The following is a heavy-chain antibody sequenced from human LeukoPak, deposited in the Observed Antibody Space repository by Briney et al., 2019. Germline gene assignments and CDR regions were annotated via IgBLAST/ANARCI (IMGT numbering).Heavy chain of an antibody. CDR1: GGSFSGYY. J-gene: IGHJ4*02. CDR3: ARGRTLSYYYDSSGYSDFDY. CDR2: INHSGST. D-gene: IGHD3-22*01. Sequence: SETLSLTCAVYGGSFSGYYWSWIRQPPGKGLEWIGEINHSGSTNYNPSLKSRVTISVDTSKNQFSLKLSSVTAADTAVYYCARGRTLSYYYDSSGYSDFDYWGQGTLVTVST. V-gene: IGHV4-34*01.